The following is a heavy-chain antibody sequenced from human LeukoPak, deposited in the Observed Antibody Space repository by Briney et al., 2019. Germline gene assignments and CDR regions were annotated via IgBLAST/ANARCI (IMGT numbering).Heavy chain of an antibody. Sequence: SQTLSLTCTVSGGSISSGSYYWSWIRQPAGKGLEWIGRIYTSGSTNYNPSLKSRVTISVDTSKNQFSLKLSSVTAADTAVYYCARDLGYCSSTSCYKLEPLGYWGQGTLVAVSS. J-gene: IGHJ4*02. CDR2: IYTSGST. CDR3: ARDLGYCSSTSCYKLEPLGY. D-gene: IGHD2-2*02. V-gene: IGHV4-61*02. CDR1: GGSISSGSYY.